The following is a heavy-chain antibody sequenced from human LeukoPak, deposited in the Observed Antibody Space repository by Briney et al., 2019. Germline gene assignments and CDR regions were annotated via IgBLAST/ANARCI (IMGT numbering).Heavy chain of an antibody. CDR2: IVVGSGNT. CDR3: AASGFGFGELPSYFYYYMDV. CDR1: GFTFTRSA. J-gene: IGHJ6*03. Sequence: SVKVSCKASGFTFTRSAMQWARQARGQRLEWIGWIVVGSGNTKYAQKFQERVTITRDTSTGTAYMELSSLRSEDTAVYYCAASGFGFGELPSYFYYYMDVWGKGTTVTISS. D-gene: IGHD3-10*01. V-gene: IGHV1-58*02.